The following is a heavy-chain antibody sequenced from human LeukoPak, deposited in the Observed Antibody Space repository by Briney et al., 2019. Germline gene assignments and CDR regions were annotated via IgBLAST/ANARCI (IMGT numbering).Heavy chain of an antibody. V-gene: IGHV1-2*02. D-gene: IGHD3-22*01. CDR2: INPNSGGT. Sequence: ASVKVSCKASGGTFSSYAISWVRQAPGQGLEWMGWINPNSGGTNYAQKFQGRVTMTRDTSISTAYMELSRLRSDDTAVYYCARAPGSGCLLHNWFDPWGQGTLVTVSS. J-gene: IGHJ5*02. CDR1: GGTFSSYA. CDR3: ARAPGSGCLLHNWFDP.